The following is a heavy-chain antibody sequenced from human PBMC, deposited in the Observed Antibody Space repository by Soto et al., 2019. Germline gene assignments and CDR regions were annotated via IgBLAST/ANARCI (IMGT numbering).Heavy chain of an antibody. CDR2: IYSGGST. V-gene: IGHV3-53*04. Sequence: EVQLVESGGGLVQPGGSLRLSCAASGFTVSSNYMSWVRQAPGKGLEWVSVIYSGGSTYYADSVKGRFTISRHNSKNTLYLQMNSLRAEDTAVYYCARGHMVRGVITAFDIWGQGTMVTVSS. CDR3: ARGHMVRGVITAFDI. D-gene: IGHD3-10*01. J-gene: IGHJ3*02. CDR1: GFTVSSNY.